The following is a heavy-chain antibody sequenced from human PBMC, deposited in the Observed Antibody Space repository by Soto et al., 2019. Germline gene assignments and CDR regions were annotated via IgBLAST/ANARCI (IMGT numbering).Heavy chain of an antibody. CDR2: IISGGSRV. CDR1: GFMFSHDW. J-gene: IGHJ6*02. CDR3: ARERTSKGGLDV. Sequence: HPWGSLRLSCAASGFMFSHDWINFFRQGPFKGLEWIARIISGGSRVTYADSVEGRFTITRDNAKNMLFLEMHSLTVEDTAVYYCARERTSKGGLDVWGQGTTVTVSS. V-gene: IGHV3-74*01.